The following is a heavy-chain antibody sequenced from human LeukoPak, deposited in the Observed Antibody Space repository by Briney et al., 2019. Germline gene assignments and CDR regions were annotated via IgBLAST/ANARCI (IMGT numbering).Heavy chain of an antibody. CDR3: ASGDDYGDYGYDY. J-gene: IGHJ4*02. CDR1: GYTFTGYY. CDR2: INPNSGGT. Sequence: ASVKVSCEASGYTFTGYYMHWVRQAPGQGLEWMGWINPNSGGTNYAQKFQGRVTMTRDTSISTAYMELSRLRSDDTAVYYCASGDDYGDYGYDYWGQGTLVTVSS. V-gene: IGHV1-2*02. D-gene: IGHD4-17*01.